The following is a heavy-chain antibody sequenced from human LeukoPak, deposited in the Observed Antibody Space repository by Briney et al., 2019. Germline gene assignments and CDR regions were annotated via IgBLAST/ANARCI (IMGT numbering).Heavy chain of an antibody. V-gene: IGHV3-30-3*01. CDR2: MSYDGNNN. CDR3: AREASSGGYYSLPVRQWYFDL. J-gene: IGHJ2*01. D-gene: IGHD3-22*01. Sequence: GGSLRLSCVASGFTFLNYAVHWVRQAPGKGLEWVALMSYDGNNNYYTDSVKGRFTLSRDNSKNTLYLQMNSLRPEDTAVYYCAREASSGGYYSLPVRQWYFDLWGRGTLVTVSS. CDR1: GFTFLNYA.